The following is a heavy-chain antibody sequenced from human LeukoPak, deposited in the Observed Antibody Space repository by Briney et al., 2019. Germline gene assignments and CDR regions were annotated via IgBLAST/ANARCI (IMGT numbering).Heavy chain of an antibody. CDR2: INHSGGT. D-gene: IGHD6-19*01. Sequence: SETLSLTCTVSGGSFSSGDYSWSWIRQPPGKGLEWIGEINHSGGTNYNPSLKSRVTISVDTSKNQFSLKLSSVTAADTAVYYCARAGWSYYYYGMDVWGQGTTVTVSS. V-gene: IGHV4-34*01. J-gene: IGHJ6*02. CDR1: GGSFSSGDYS. CDR3: ARAGWSYYYYGMDV.